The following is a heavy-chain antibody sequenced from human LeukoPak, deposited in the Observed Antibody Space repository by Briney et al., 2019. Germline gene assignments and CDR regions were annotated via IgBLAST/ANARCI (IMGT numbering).Heavy chain of an antibody. D-gene: IGHD2-21*02. CDR1: GYIFTSYA. V-gene: IGHV1-18*01. Sequence: ASVKVSCKPSGYIFTSYALSWVRQAPGQGLEWMGWISTYSGNTNYAQKLQGRITMTIETSTSTAYMELRSLRSDDTAVYYCARGGSRVVTYGNFDYWGQGTLVTVSS. CDR3: ARGGSRVVTYGNFDY. J-gene: IGHJ4*02. CDR2: ISTYSGNT.